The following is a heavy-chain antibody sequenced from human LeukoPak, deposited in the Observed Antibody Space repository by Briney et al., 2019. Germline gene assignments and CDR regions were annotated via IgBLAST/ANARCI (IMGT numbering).Heavy chain of an antibody. CDR3: AKRGTVTSNFEY. CDR1: GYTFSSHG. Sequence: PGGSLRLSCAAAGYTFSSHGMHWVRQAPAKGLEWAPFIQNDGNEKYYAGSVKGRYTISRDNSKNTLYLQMNSLRTEDTAGYYCAKRGTVTSNFEYWGQGTLVTVSS. D-gene: IGHD4-17*01. V-gene: IGHV3-30*02. CDR2: IQNDGNEK. J-gene: IGHJ4*02.